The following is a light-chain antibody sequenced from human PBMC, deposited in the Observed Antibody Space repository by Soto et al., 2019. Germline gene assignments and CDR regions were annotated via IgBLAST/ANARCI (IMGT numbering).Light chain of an antibody. Sequence: EIVLTQSPGTLSLSPGERATLSCRASPSVSGHYLAWYQQKPGQAPRLLIYAASSRATGTPDRFSGSGSGPDFTLTISRLEPEDFAVYYCQQYSLSPPWTFGQGTKVEIK. J-gene: IGKJ1*01. CDR2: AAS. CDR1: PSVSGHY. CDR3: QQYSLSPPWT. V-gene: IGKV3-20*01.